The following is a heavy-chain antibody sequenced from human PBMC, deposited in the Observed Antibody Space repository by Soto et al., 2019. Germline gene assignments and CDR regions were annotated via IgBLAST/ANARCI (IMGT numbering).Heavy chain of an antibody. CDR1: GFSLSTSGVG. CDR3: ARYIAAAGTLY. CDR2: IYWNDDK. D-gene: IGHD6-13*01. V-gene: IGHV2-5*01. Sequence: QITLKESGPTLVKPTQTLTLTCTFSGFSLSTSGVGVGWIRQPPGKALEWLELIYWNDDKRYSPSLKSRPTITKDTSKNQVVLTMTNMDPVDTATYYCARYIAAAGTLYWGQGTLVTVSS. J-gene: IGHJ4*02.